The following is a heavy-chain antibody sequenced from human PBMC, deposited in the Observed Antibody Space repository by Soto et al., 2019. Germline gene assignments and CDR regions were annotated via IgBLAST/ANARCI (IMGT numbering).Heavy chain of an antibody. Sequence: QVQLVQSGAEVKKPGPSVKVSCKASGGTFSAYSISWVRQAPGQGLEWMGGSIPIFGTANYAQKFQGRVTITADESTSTTYMELRSLRSEDTAVYYCATGGQHRKVSNYYGMDVWGQGTTVTVSS. D-gene: IGHD6-13*01. V-gene: IGHV1-69*01. J-gene: IGHJ6*02. CDR3: ATGGQHRKVSNYYGMDV. CDR1: GGTFSAYS. CDR2: SIPIFGTA.